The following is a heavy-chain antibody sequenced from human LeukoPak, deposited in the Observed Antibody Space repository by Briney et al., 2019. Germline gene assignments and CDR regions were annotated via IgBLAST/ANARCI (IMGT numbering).Heavy chain of an antibody. CDR2: ISGSGGST. CDR1: GFTFSSYA. J-gene: IGHJ4*02. D-gene: IGHD3-10*01. V-gene: IGHV3-23*01. CDR3: AKESNFYGSGDPGDY. Sequence: GGSLRLSCAASGFTFSSYAMSWVRQAPGKGLEWVSAISGSGGSTYYADSVKGRFTISRGNSKNTLYLQMNSLRAEDTAVYYCAKESNFYGSGDPGDYWGQGALVTVSS.